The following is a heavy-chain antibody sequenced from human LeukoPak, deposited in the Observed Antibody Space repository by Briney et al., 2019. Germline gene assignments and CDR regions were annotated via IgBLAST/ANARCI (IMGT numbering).Heavy chain of an antibody. CDR1: GYTFTGCY. CDR3: AKDLTYRISRLVEYCSSTSCYMEGAFDI. V-gene: IGHV1-2*02. Sequence: ASVKVSCKASGYTFTGCYMHWVRQAPGQGLEWMGWINPNSGGTNYAQKFQGRVTMTRDTSISTAYMELSRLRSDDTAVYYCAKDLTYRISRLVEYCSSTSCYMEGAFDIWGQGTMVTVSS. D-gene: IGHD2-2*02. J-gene: IGHJ3*02. CDR2: INPNSGGT.